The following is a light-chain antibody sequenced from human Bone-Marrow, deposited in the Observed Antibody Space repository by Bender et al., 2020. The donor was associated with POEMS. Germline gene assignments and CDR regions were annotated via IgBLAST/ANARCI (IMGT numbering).Light chain of an antibody. Sequence: QSVLTQPPSASGTPGQRVTISCSGSNSNIGTNAVNRYQQFPGTAPKLLIYSDNQRPSGVPDRFYAFKSGTSASLAISGLQSEDGADYYCAAWDAGLSGGVFGGGTKLTIL. J-gene: IGLJ3*02. CDR1: NSNIGTNA. CDR3: AAWDAGLSGGV. V-gene: IGLV1-44*01. CDR2: SDN.